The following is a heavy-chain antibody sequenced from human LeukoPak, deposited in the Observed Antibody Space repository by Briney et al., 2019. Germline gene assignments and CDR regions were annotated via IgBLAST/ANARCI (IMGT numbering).Heavy chain of an antibody. CDR1: GFSFSGYW. D-gene: IGHD3-9*01. Sequence: GGSLRLSCAASGFSFSGYWMHWVRQAPGKGLVWVSVINSDGSFTTYGDSVKGRFTTSRDNAKNTLYLQMNSLRAEDTAVYYCSRAGPDWRIDSWGQGTLVTVSS. CDR3: SRAGPDWRIDS. CDR2: INSDGSFT. J-gene: IGHJ4*02. V-gene: IGHV3-74*01.